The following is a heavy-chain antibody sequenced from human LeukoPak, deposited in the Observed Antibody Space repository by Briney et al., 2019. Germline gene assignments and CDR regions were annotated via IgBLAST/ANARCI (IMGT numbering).Heavy chain of an antibody. D-gene: IGHD5-18*01. V-gene: IGHV3-23*01. CDR2: ISGSGGST. Sequence: AGGALRLSCSASGFTFSSYAMSWGRPAPGEGLEWVSAISGSGGSTYYADSVKGRFTISRDNSKNTLYLQMNSLRAEDTAVYYCAKDWIQLWSNWFDPWGQGTLVTVSS. CDR3: AKDWIQLWSNWFDP. CDR1: GFTFSSYA. J-gene: IGHJ5*02.